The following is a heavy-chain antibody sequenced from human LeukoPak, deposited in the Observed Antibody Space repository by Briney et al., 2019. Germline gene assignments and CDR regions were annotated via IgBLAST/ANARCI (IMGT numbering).Heavy chain of an antibody. J-gene: IGHJ6*01. Sequence: SETLSLTRTVSGGSISSDYWSWIRQPPGKGLEWIGNIYYSGSTDYNPSLRSRVTIAPDTSKNQVSLNLTSVTAVDTAVYYCARDKGYYAMDVWGQGTPATVSS. CDR3: ARDKGYYAMDV. CDR1: GGSISSDY. V-gene: IGHV4-59*01. CDR2: IYYSGST.